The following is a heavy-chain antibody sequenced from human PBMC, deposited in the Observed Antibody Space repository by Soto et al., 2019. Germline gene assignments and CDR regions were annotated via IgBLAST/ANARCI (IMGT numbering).Heavy chain of an antibody. CDR2: INAGNGNT. CDR3: AVEINYCSGGSCYSDSPLDY. D-gene: IGHD2-15*01. J-gene: IGHJ4*02. CDR1: GYTFTSYA. Sequence: VASVKVSCKASGYTFTSYAMHWVRQAPGQRLEWMGWINAGNGNTKYSQKFQGRVTITRDTSASTAYMELSSLRSEDTAVYYCAVEINYCSGGSCYSDSPLDYWGQGTLVTVSS. V-gene: IGHV1-3*01.